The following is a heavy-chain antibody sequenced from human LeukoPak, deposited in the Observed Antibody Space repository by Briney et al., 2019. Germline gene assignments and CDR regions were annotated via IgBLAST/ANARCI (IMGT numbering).Heavy chain of an antibody. J-gene: IGHJ6*02. D-gene: IGHD6-13*01. V-gene: IGHV3-13*01. CDR3: ARGPRLGAGNPYYFYGLDV. CDR1: GFTFSTYD. CDR2: IVTAGDT. Sequence: GGSLRLSCAASGFTFSTYDMHWVRQATGRGLEWVSRIVTAGDTSYPRSVKGRFTVYRENAKNSLSLHMNSLGTGDTAVYYCARGPRLGAGNPYYFYGLDVWGQGTKVTVSS.